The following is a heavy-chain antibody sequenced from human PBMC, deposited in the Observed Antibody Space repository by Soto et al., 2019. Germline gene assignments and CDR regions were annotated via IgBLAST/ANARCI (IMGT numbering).Heavy chain of an antibody. Sequence: GASVKVSCKASGYTFTNYGISWVRQAPGQGLEWMGWISAYNDNTKYAQKFQGRVTMTRDTSTSTVYMELSSLTSEDTAVYYCARGGDYVCWSFFYYYYGMDVWGQGTTVTGSS. CDR1: GYTFTNYG. D-gene: IGHD3-16*01. CDR2: ISAYNDNT. J-gene: IGHJ6*02. CDR3: ARGGDYVCWSFFYYYYGMDV. V-gene: IGHV1-18*01.